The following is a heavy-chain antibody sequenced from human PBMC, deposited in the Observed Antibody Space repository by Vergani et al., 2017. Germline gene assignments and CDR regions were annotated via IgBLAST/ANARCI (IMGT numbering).Heavy chain of an antibody. CDR3: AKGGESSSWYGDGPYYYGMDV. V-gene: IGHV3-21*01. J-gene: IGHJ6*02. CDR2: ISSSSSYI. Sequence: EVQLVESGGGLVKPGGSLRLSCAASGFTFSSYSMNWVRQAPGKGLEWVSSISSSSSYIYYADSVKGRFTISRDNAKNSLYLQMNSLRAEDTAVYYCAKGGESSSWYGDGPYYYGMDVWGQGTTVTVSS. D-gene: IGHD6-13*01. CDR1: GFTFSSYS.